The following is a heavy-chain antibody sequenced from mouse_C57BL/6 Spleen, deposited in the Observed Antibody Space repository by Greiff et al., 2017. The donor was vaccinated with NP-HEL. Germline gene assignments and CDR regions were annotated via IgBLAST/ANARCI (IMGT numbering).Heavy chain of an antibody. CDR2: IDPSDSYT. CDR3: ARPYDYDDYFDY. Sequence: VQLQQPGAELVRPGTSVKLSCKASGYTFTSYWMHWVKQRPGQGLEWIGVIDPSDSYTNYNQKFKGKATLTVDTSSSTAYMQLSSLTSEDSAVYYCARPYDYDDYFDYWGQGTTLTVSS. V-gene: IGHV1-59*01. J-gene: IGHJ2*01. CDR1: GYTFTSYW. D-gene: IGHD2-4*01.